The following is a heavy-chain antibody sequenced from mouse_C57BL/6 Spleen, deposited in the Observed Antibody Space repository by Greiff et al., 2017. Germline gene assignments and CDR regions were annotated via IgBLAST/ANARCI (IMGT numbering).Heavy chain of an antibody. CDR2: INPSSGYT. CDR3: ARLPVVATPDY. Sequence: VQLQQSGAELARPGASVKMSCKASGYTFTSYTMHWVKQRPGQGLEWIGYINPSSGYTKYNQKFKDKATLTADKSSSTAYMQLSSLTSEDSAVYYCARLPVVATPDYWGQGTTLTVSS. CDR1: GYTFTSYT. V-gene: IGHV1-4*01. D-gene: IGHD1-1*01. J-gene: IGHJ2*01.